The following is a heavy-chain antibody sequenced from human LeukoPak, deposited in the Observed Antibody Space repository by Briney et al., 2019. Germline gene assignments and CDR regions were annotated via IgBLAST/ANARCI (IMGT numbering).Heavy chain of an antibody. CDR2: TYPADSDT. CDR1: GYSFTIYW. D-gene: IGHD3-10*01. J-gene: IGHJ6*02. Sequence: GESLKISCKGSGYSFTIYWIGWVRQMPGKGLEWMGITYPADSDTRYSPSFQGQVTISADKSISTTYLQWSSLKASDTAMYYCVRSTMVRGVISVDVWGQGTTVTVSS. V-gene: IGHV5-51*01. CDR3: VRSTMVRGVISVDV.